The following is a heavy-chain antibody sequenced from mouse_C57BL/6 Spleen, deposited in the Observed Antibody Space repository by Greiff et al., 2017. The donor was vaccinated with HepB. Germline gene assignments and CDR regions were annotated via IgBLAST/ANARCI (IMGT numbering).Heavy chain of an antibody. CDR3: ARRRAYDYGGIYAMDY. D-gene: IGHD2-4*01. J-gene: IGHJ4*01. CDR2: ILPGSGST. CDR1: GYTFTGYW. V-gene: IGHV1-9*01. Sequence: QVQLQQSGAELMKPGASVKLSCKATGYTFTGYWIEWVKQRPGHGLEWIGEILPGSGSTNYNEKFKGKATFTADTSSNTAYMQLSSLTTEDSAIYYCARRRAYDYGGIYAMDYWGQGTSVTVSS.